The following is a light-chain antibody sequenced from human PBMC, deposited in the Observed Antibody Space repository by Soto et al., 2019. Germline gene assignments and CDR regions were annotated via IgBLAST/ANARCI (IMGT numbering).Light chain of an antibody. Sequence: QSVLTQPASVSGSRGQSITISCTGTTSDVGGYNYVSWYQHHPDKAPKLMIYEVSNRPSGVSNRFSGSKSGNTASLTISGLQTADEADYYCSSYTTGTTLVFGTGTKVTVL. J-gene: IGLJ1*01. CDR1: TSDVGGYNY. V-gene: IGLV2-14*01. CDR3: SSYTTGTTLV. CDR2: EVS.